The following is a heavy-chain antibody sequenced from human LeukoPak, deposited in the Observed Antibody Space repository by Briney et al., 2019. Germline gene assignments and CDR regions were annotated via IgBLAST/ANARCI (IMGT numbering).Heavy chain of an antibody. D-gene: IGHD6-13*01. J-gene: IGHJ5*02. CDR3: ARIGKQLNWFDP. V-gene: IGHV1-2*02. CDR2: IDPNTGDS. Sequence: ASVKVSCKASEYTFTGYYIHWVRQAPGQGLEWMGWIDPNTGDSNYVQKFQGRVTMTRDTSISTAYMELSRLRSDDTAVYYCARIGKQLNWFDPWGQGTLVTVSS. CDR1: EYTFTGYY.